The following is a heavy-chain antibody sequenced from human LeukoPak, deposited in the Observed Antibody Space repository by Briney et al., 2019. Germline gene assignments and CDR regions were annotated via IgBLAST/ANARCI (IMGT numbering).Heavy chain of an antibody. J-gene: IGHJ4*02. V-gene: IGHV1-3*03. CDR2: IKTVNGDT. Sequence: EASVTVSCKASGYIFTNYAIHWLRQAPGQGLEWMGWIKTVNGDTKYSQEFQGRLTITSDTSASTAYLELSSLRFEDMAVYYCARVAGTLFDYWGQGTLVTVSS. CDR1: GYIFTNYA. CDR3: ARVAGTLFDY. D-gene: IGHD6-19*01.